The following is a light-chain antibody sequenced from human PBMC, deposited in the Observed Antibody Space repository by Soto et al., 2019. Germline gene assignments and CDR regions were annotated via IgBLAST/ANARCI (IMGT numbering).Light chain of an antibody. Sequence: QSALTQPASMSGSPGQSITISCTGTSSDVGGYNYVSWYQHHPGKAPKLMIYEVSNRPSGVSNRFSGSKSGNTASLTISGLQAEDEADYDCSSYTSSNTWVFGGGTQLTVL. CDR1: SSDVGGYNY. CDR2: EVS. V-gene: IGLV2-14*01. J-gene: IGLJ3*02. CDR3: SSYTSSNTWV.